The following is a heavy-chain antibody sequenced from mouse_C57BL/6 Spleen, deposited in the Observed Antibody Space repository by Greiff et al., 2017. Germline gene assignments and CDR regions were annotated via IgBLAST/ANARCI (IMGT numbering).Heavy chain of an antibody. D-gene: IGHD1-1*01. Sequence: QVQLQQPGAELVKPGASVKLSCTASGYTFTSYWMHWVKQRPGQGLEWIGMIHPNSGSTNYNEKFKSKATLTVDKSSSTAYMQLSSLTSEDSAVYYCARGGGGSSYVDYWGQGTTLTVSS. V-gene: IGHV1-64*01. J-gene: IGHJ2*01. CDR1: GYTFTSYW. CDR3: ARGGGGSSYVDY. CDR2: IHPNSGST.